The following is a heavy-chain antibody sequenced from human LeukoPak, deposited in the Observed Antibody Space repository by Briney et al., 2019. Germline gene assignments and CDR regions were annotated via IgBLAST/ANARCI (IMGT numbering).Heavy chain of an antibody. D-gene: IGHD3-10*01. V-gene: IGHV3-30*04. CDR3: ATGPSDFDY. Sequence: PGGSLRLSCAASGFTFSSYAMHWVRQAPGKGLEWVAAISYDGSNKYSADSVKGRSTISRDNSKNTLYLQMNSLRAEDTAVYYCATGPSDFDYWGQGTLVTVSS. J-gene: IGHJ4*02. CDR1: GFTFSSYA. CDR2: ISYDGSNK.